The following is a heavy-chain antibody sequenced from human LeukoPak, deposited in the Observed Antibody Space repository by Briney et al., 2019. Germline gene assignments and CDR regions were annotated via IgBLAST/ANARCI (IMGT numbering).Heavy chain of an antibody. CDR2: ISGIGGST. Sequence: AGGSLRLSCAASGFTFSSYAMSWVRQAPGKGLEWVSAISGIGGSTYYADSVKGRFTISRDNSKDTLYLQMNSLRAEDTAVYYCAKDKFEGYYDSSGYNYYFDYWGQGTLVTVSS. CDR1: GFTFSSYA. V-gene: IGHV3-23*01. D-gene: IGHD3-22*01. CDR3: AKDKFEGYYDSSGYNYYFDY. J-gene: IGHJ4*02.